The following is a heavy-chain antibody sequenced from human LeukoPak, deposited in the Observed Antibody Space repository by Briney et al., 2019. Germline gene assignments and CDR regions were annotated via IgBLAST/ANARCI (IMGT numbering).Heavy chain of an antibody. CDR1: GFTFSNHA. CDR2: ISYDGSNE. V-gene: IGHV3-30*04. J-gene: IGHJ4*02. D-gene: IGHD1-26*01. CDR3: AKDGGYYYFDY. Sequence: PGRSLRLSCAASGFTFSNHAMHWVRQAPGKGLEWVTVISYDGSNEYYADSVKGRFTISRDNSKNTVRLQMNSLRAEDTAVYYCAKDGGYYYFDYWGQGTLVTVSS.